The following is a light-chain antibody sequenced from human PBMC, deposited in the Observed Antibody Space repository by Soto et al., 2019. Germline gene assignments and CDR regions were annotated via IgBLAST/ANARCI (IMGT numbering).Light chain of an antibody. CDR3: SSYTSTSTYV. Sequence: QSVLTQPASVSGSPGQSITISCAGPSRDVGGNSYVSWYRQYPGKVPKLMIYDVANRPSGVSNRFSGSKSGNTASLTISGLRAEDEADYYCSSYTSTSTYVFGPGTKVTVL. CDR2: DVA. CDR1: SRDVGGNSY. V-gene: IGLV2-14*01. J-gene: IGLJ1*01.